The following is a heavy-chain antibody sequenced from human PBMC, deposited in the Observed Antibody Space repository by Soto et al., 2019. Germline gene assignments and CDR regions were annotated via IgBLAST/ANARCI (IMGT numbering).Heavy chain of an antibody. V-gene: IGHV1-18*01. CDR2: ISAYNGNT. J-gene: IGHJ3*02. CDR1: RYTFTSYG. D-gene: IGHD3-3*01. CDR3: ARDRSTIFGVVIGGAAFDI. Sequence: ASVKVSCKASRYTFTSYGISWVRQAPGQGLEWMGWISAYNGNTNYAQKLQGRVTMTTDTSTSTAYMELRSLRSDDTAVYYCARDRSTIFGVVIGGAAFDIWGQGTMVTVSS.